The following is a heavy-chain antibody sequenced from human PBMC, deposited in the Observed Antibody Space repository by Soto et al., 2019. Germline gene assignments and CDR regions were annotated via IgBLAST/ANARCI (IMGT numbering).Heavy chain of an antibody. CDR3: ARSTAYCGGDCYRFDY. J-gene: IGHJ4*02. D-gene: IGHD2-21*02. CDR1: GGSISSYY. V-gene: IGHV4-59*01. Sequence: SETLSLTCTVSGGSISSYYWSWIRQPPGKGLEWIGYIYYSGSTNYNPSLKSRVTISVDTSKNQFSLKLSSVTAADTAVYYCARSTAYCGGDCYRFDYWGQGTLVTVSS. CDR2: IYYSGST.